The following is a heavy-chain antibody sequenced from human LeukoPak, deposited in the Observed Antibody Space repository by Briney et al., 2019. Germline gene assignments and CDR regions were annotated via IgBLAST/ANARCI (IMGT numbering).Heavy chain of an antibody. CDR3: TSGLSVRRSNNTPVDY. CDR1: GFTFSGSA. J-gene: IGHJ4*02. V-gene: IGHV3-73*01. D-gene: IGHD1-1*01. CDR2: IRSKANSYAT. Sequence: SGGSLRLSCTASGFTFSGSAMHWVRQASGKGLEWVGRIRSKANSYATVYAASVKGRFTIPRDDSKNTAYLQMNSLKTEDTAVYYCTSGLSVRRSNNTPVDYWGQGTLVTVSS.